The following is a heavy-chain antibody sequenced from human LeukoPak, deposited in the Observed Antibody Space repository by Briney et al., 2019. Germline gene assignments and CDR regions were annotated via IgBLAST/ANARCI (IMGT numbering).Heavy chain of an antibody. V-gene: IGHV3-9*01. CDR1: GFTFDDYA. J-gene: IGHJ3*02. CDR2: ISWSSGSI. D-gene: IGHD3-10*01. Sequence: AGGSLRLSCAASGFTFDDYAMHWVRQAPGKGLEWVSGISWSSGSIGYADSVKGRFTISRDNAKNSLYLQMNSLRAEDTALYYCAKNRWFGQPPYDAFDIWGQGTMVTVSS. CDR3: AKNRWFGQPPYDAFDI.